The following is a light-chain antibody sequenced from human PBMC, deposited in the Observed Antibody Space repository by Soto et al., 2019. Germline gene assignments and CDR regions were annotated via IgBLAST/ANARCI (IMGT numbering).Light chain of an antibody. CDR2: DVS. CDR1: SSDVGGSNY. J-gene: IGLJ3*02. CDR3: CSYAGSYTGV. Sequence: QSALTQPRSVSGSPGQSVTISCTGTSSDVGGSNYVSWYQQHPGKAPKLMIYDVSKRPSGVPDRFSGPKSGTTASLTISGLQAEDEADYYCCSYAGSYTGVFGGGTKLTVL. V-gene: IGLV2-11*01.